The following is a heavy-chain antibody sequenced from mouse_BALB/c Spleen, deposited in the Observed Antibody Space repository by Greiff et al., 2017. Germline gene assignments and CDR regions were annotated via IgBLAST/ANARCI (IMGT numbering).Heavy chain of an antibody. Sequence: DLVKPGASVKLSCKASGYTFTSYWLNWIKQRPGQGLEWIGRIAPGSGSTYYNEMFKGKATLTVDTSSSTAYIQLSSLSSEDSAVYFCARGGGKGYDAMDYWGQGTSVTVSS. V-gene: IGHV1S41*01. D-gene: IGHD2-1*01. CDR2: IAPGSGST. CDR3: ARGGGKGYDAMDY. J-gene: IGHJ4*01. CDR1: GYTFTSYW.